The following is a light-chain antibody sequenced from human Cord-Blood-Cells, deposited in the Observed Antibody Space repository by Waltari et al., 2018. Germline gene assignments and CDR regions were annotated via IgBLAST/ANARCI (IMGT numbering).Light chain of an antibody. V-gene: IGKV1-39*01. CDR2: AAS. CDR1: QSISSY. Sequence: DIQMTQSPSSLSASVGDRVTITCRASQSISSYLNWYQQKPGKAPKLLIYAASSLQSGVLSRFSGSGSGTDFTLTISSLQPEDFETYYCQQSYSTPPLYTFGQGTKLEIK. CDR3: QQSYSTPPLYT. J-gene: IGKJ2*01.